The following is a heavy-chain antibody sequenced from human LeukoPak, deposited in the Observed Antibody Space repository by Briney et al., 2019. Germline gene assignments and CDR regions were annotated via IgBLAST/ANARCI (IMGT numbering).Heavy chain of an antibody. Sequence: SETLSLTCTVSGGSISSGSYYWSWIRQPAGKGLEWIGRIYTSGSTNYNPSLKSRVTISVDTSKNQFSLKLSSVTAADTAVYYCARDKDAFDIWGQGTMVTVSS. V-gene: IGHV4-61*02. CDR3: ARDKDAFDI. J-gene: IGHJ3*02. CDR1: GGSISSGSYY. CDR2: IYTSGST.